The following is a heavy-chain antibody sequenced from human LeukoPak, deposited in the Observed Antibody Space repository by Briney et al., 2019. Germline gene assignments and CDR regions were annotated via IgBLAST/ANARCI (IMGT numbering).Heavy chain of an antibody. V-gene: IGHV1-3*01. Sequence: ASVKVSCKASGYTFTTYALHWVRQAPGQRLAWMGWIDAGNGNTKYSQKFQGRVTITRDTSASTGYMDLSSLTSEDTAVYYCARNPTGTFELDYWGQGTLVTVPS. D-gene: IGHD1-1*01. J-gene: IGHJ4*02. CDR3: ARNPTGTFELDY. CDR2: IDAGNGNT. CDR1: GYTFTTYA.